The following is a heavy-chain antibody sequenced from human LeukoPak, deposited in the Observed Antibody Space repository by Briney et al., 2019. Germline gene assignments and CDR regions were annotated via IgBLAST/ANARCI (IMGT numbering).Heavy chain of an antibody. CDR2: INHSGST. CDR1: GGSFSGYY. V-gene: IGHV4-34*01. D-gene: IGHD3-10*01. Sequence: SETLSLTCAVYGGSFSGYYWSWIRQPPGKGLEWIGEINHSGSTNYNPSLKSRVTISVDTSKNQFSLKLSSVTAADTAVYYCARLDCVSGSGSYLAYWGQGTLVTVSS. J-gene: IGHJ4*02. CDR3: ARLDCVSGSGSYLAY.